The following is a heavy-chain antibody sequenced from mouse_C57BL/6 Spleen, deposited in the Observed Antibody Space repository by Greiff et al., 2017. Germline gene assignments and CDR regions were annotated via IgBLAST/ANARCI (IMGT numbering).Heavy chain of an antibody. J-gene: IGHJ1*03. Sequence: EVHLVESGGGLVKPGGSLKLSCAASGFTFSDYGMHWVRQAPEKGLEWVAYISSGSSTISYADTVKGRFTISRDNAKNTLFLQMTRLRSEDTAMYYCARAGWDYLDFDVWGTGTTVTVSS. CDR2: ISSGSSTI. V-gene: IGHV5-17*01. CDR1: GFTFSDYG. D-gene: IGHD1-1*01. CDR3: ARAGWDYLDFDV.